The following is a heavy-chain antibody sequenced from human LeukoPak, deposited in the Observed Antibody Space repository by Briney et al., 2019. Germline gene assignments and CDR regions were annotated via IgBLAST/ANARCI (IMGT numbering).Heavy chain of an antibody. J-gene: IGHJ3*02. D-gene: IGHD5-24*01. Sequence: PGGSLRLSCAPSGFTFSSYVMNWVREAPGKGLEWVSYISSSGGTIYYADSVKGRFTISRDNAKKSLYLQMISLRAEAAAVYYCARLMVTTDHDAFDIWGQGTMVTVSS. V-gene: IGHV3-48*03. CDR1: GFTFSSYV. CDR3: ARLMVTTDHDAFDI. CDR2: ISSSGGTI.